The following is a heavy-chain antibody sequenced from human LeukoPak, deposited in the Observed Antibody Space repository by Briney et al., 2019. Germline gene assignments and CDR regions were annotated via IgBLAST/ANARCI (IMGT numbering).Heavy chain of an antibody. CDR2: IIPIFGTA. Sequence: SVKVSCKASGGTFSSYAISWVRQAPGQGLEWMGGIIPIFGTANYAQKFQGRVTITADESTSTAYMELSSLRPEDAAVYYCAKAPVTTCRGAYCYPFDYWGQGTLVTVSS. D-gene: IGHD2-21*01. J-gene: IGHJ4*02. CDR1: GGTFSSYA. CDR3: AKAPVTTCRGAYCYPFDY. V-gene: IGHV1-69*13.